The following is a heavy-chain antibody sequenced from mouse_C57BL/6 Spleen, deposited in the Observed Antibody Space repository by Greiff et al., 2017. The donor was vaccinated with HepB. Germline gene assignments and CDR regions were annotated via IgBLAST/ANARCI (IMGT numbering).Heavy chain of an antibody. Sequence: EVQLQESGPVLVKPGASVKMSCKASGYTFTDYYMNWVKQSHGKSLEWIGVINPYNGGTSYNQKFKGTATLTVDKSSSTAYMELNSLTSEDSAVYYCARRGTAQATGYFDYWGQGTTLTVSS. CDR1: GYTFTDYY. V-gene: IGHV1-19*01. CDR2: INPYNGGT. J-gene: IGHJ2*01. CDR3: ARRGTAQATGYFDY. D-gene: IGHD3-2*02.